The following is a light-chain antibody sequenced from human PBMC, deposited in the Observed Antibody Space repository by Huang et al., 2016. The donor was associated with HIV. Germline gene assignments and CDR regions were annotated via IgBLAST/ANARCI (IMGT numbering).Light chain of an antibody. CDR3: QQYNNWPRGT. V-gene: IGKV3-15*01. Sequence: EIVMTQSPATLSVSPGERATLSCRASQNIGSNLAWYQQKPGQAPRLLMYGASNSANGIAARFSGSGSGTEVTLTISSLQSDDIAVYHCQQYNNWPRGTFGQGTKVEIK. CDR2: GAS. CDR1: QNIGSN. J-gene: IGKJ1*01.